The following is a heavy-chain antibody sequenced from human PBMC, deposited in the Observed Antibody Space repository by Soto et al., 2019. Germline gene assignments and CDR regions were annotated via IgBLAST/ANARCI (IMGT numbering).Heavy chain of an antibody. CDR3: ARGGGNSDWYCAFDI. CDR2: INSDGSTT. D-gene: IGHD6-19*01. V-gene: IGHV3-74*01. J-gene: IGHJ3*02. CDR1: GFTFSTYW. Sequence: EVQLVESGGGLVQPGGSLRLSCAATGFTFSTYWVHWVRQAPGKGLVWVSRINSDGSTTNYADSVKGRFTISRDNAKNTLYLQMNSLRAEDTAVYYCARGGGNSDWYCAFDIWGQGTMVTVSS.